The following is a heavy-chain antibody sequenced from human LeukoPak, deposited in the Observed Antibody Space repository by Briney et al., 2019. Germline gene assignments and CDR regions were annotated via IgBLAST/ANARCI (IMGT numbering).Heavy chain of an antibody. CDR2: ISSSDSTI. Sequence: GGSLRLSCAASGFIFSSYEMNWVRQAPGKGLEWVSYISSSDSTIPYADSVRGRFTISRDNDENSLYLQMNSLRAGGTAVYYCARDNDYGDPDYWGQGTLVTVSS. J-gene: IGHJ4*02. CDR1: GFIFSSYE. D-gene: IGHD4-17*01. CDR3: ARDNDYGDPDY. V-gene: IGHV3-48*03.